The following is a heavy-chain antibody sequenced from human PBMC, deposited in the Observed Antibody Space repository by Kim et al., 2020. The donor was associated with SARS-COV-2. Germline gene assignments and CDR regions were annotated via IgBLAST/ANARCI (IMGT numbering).Heavy chain of an antibody. D-gene: IGHD4-4*01. CDR1: GGSISSGGYY. J-gene: IGHJ4*02. CDR2: IYHSGSS. CDR3: AGDRDGYNNARGLEY. Sequence: SETLSLTCTVSGGSISSGGYYWSWIRQHPGRGLEWIGYIYHSGSSDYSPSLKSRVIMSLDTSKNQFSLKLTSVTAADTAVYYCAGDRDGYNNARGLEYWGQGTLVTVSA. V-gene: IGHV4-30-4*08.